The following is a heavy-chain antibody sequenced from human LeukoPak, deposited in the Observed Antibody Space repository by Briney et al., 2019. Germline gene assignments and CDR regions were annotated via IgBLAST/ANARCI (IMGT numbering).Heavy chain of an antibody. J-gene: IGHJ4*02. CDR2: IKTKTAGGTT. V-gene: IGHV3-15*01. CDR3: TTAATEQWLPGFDY. D-gene: IGHD6-19*01. CDR1: GFTFSNAW. Sequence: PGGSLRLSCAASGFTFSNAWMSWVRQAPGKGLEWVGRIKTKTAGGTTDSAALVKGRFTISRDDSKNTLNLQMNSLKIEDTAVYYCTTAATEQWLPGFDYWGQGTLVTVSS.